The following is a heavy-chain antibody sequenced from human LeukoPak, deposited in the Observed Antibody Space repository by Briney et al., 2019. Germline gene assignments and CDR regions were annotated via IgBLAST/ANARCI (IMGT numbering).Heavy chain of an antibody. CDR3: AKTDIWSGYGMDV. CDR2: ISGGGGSA. J-gene: IGHJ6*02. D-gene: IGHD3-3*01. V-gene: IGHV3-23*01. CDR1: GFTFSSYA. Sequence: GGPLRLSCAASGFTFSSYAMRWVRQAPGKGLEWVSAISGGGGSAYYADSVKDRFTISRDNSKNTLYLQMNSLRAEDTAVYHCAKTDIWSGYGMDVWGQGTTVTVSS.